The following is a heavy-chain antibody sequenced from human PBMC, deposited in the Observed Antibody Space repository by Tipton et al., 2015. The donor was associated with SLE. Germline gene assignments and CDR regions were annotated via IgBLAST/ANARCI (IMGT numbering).Heavy chain of an antibody. Sequence: TLSLTCSVYGGSMGTYYWSWIRQSPERGLEWIGHIYYAGTTNYNPSLKSRVTISVDTSKNQFSLKLSSVTAADTAVYYCARVVVECISHSCYNFDSWGQGTLVTVSS. CDR2: IYYAGTT. CDR3: ARVVVECISHSCYNFDS. D-gene: IGHD5-12*01. CDR1: GGSMGTYY. V-gene: IGHV4-59*01. J-gene: IGHJ4*02.